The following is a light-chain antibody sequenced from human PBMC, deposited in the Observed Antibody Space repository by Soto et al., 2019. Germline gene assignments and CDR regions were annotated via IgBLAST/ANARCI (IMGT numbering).Light chain of an antibody. CDR1: SSDVGTYNL. Sequence: QSALTQPASVSGSPGQSITISCTGTSSDVGTYNLVSWYQHHPGKAPKLILYEGTKRPSGVSNRFSGSTSGNTASLTISALQADDQTDYYCCSYAGYNTYVFGTGTKVTVL. V-gene: IGLV2-23*01. CDR2: EGT. CDR3: CSYAGYNTYV. J-gene: IGLJ1*01.